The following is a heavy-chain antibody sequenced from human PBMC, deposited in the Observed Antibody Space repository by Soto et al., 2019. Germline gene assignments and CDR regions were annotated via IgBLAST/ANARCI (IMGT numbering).Heavy chain of an antibody. CDR1: GYTFTGYY. D-gene: IGHD5-12*01. V-gene: IGHV1-2*04. CDR3: ARVLVGSGYSGYDYVHNYGMDV. Sequence: GPSVKVSCKASGYTFTGYYMHWVRQAPGQGLEWMGWINPNSGGTNYAQKFQGWVTMTRDTSISTAYMELSRLRSDDTAVYYCARVLVGSGYSGYDYVHNYGMDVWGQGTTVTVSS. J-gene: IGHJ6*02. CDR2: INPNSGGT.